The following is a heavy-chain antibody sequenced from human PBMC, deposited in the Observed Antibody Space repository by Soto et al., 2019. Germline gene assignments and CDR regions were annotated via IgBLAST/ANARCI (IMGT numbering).Heavy chain of an antibody. Sequence: QVQLVESGGGLVRPGGSLRLSCAASGFTFRDYDMSWIRQAPGKGREWVSCISSSGTVTNYADSVKGRFTISRDNAQNSQYGKMNSLRVDDTAVYYCVRKGPRAARPNHWGQGTLGTVSS. CDR3: VRKGPRAARPNH. CDR1: GFTFRDYD. CDR2: ISSSGTVT. V-gene: IGHV3-11*01. J-gene: IGHJ5*02. D-gene: IGHD6-6*01.